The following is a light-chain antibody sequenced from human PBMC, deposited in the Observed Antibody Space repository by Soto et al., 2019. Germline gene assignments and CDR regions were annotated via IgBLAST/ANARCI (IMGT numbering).Light chain of an antibody. CDR1: SSDVGGYNY. CDR3: SSYAGSNIYV. Sequence: QSVLTQPPSASGSPGQSVTIFCTGTSSDVGGYNYVSWYQHHPGKAPKVMIYEVSKRPSGVPDRFSGSKSGNTASLTVSGLQAEDEADYYCSSYAGSNIYVFGTGTKLTVL. V-gene: IGLV2-8*01. J-gene: IGLJ1*01. CDR2: EVS.